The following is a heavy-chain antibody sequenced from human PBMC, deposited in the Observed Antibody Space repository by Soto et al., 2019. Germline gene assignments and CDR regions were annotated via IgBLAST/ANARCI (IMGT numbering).Heavy chain of an antibody. D-gene: IGHD1-7*01. V-gene: IGHV1-18*01. Sequence: QVQLVQSGAEVKKPGASVKVSCKASGYTFTSYGISWVRQAPGQGLEWMGRISGYNGNTNYAQKLQGRVTMTTDTSTSTGYMELRSLRSDDTAVYYCARDRGYNWNYGWFDPWGQGTLVTVSS. CDR1: GYTFTSYG. J-gene: IGHJ5*02. CDR3: ARDRGYNWNYGWFDP. CDR2: ISGYNGNT.